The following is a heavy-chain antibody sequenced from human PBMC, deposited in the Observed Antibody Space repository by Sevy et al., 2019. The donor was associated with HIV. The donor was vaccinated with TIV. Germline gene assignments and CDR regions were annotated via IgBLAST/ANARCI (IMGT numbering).Heavy chain of an antibody. CDR2: VSYGGST. D-gene: IGHD3-22*01. J-gene: IGHJ4*02. CDR3: ARQKVRSAYYYDTSGRQGKADFDS. V-gene: IGHV4-39*01. Sequence: SETLSLTCTVSGGSTGRNSFYWGWIRQPPGKELEWIGTVSYGGSTSYNPSPRSRVTISVDASKKQFSLKLSSVTAADTAVYYCARQKVRSAYYYDTSGRQGKADFDSWGQGTLVTVSS. CDR1: GGSTGRNSFY.